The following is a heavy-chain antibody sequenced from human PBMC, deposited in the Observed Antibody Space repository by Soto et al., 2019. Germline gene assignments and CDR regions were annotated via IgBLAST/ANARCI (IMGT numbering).Heavy chain of an antibody. J-gene: IGHJ6*03. D-gene: IGHD3-9*01. CDR2: INHSGST. Sequence: SSETLSLTCAVYGGSFSGYYWSWIRQPPGKGLEWIGEINHSGSTNYNPSLKSRVTISVDTSKNQFSLKLSSVTAADTAVYYCARDRGEEGYYDILTGYISLNYYYYYYMDVWGKGTTVTVSS. CDR3: ARDRGEEGYYDILTGYISLNYYYYYYMDV. CDR1: GGSFSGYY. V-gene: IGHV4-34*01.